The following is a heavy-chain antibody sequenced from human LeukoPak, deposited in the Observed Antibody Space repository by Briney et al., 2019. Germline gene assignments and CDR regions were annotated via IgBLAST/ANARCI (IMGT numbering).Heavy chain of an antibody. Sequence: PGGCLRLACSVSGFTFSNSGVGSVRQAPGRGLEWGSSSRACGDTYYATCVRGRINIPRGISQNPLYPQVNSLRAEDTAVYYCAETFNWNYFDYWGQGTLVTVSS. CDR1: GFTFSNSG. D-gene: IGHD1-1*01. CDR3: AETFNWNYFDY. CDR2: SRACGDT. V-gene: IGHV3-23*01. J-gene: IGHJ4*02.